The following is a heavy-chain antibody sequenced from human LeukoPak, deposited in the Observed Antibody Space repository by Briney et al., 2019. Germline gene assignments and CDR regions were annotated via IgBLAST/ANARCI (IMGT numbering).Heavy chain of an antibody. J-gene: IGHJ4*02. CDR3: AILLWDGSGILGYSFDF. V-gene: IGHV5-51*01. D-gene: IGHD3-10*01. Sequence: GESLEIYWQGPGWVLKNKWMGWERQMPGKGLEWMGIIYPGDSDTRYSPSFEGQVTISADKSIRTAYLQWSSLNASDTAMCYCAILLWDGSGILGYSFDFWGRGTLVTVSS. CDR1: GWVLKNKW. CDR2: IYPGDSDT.